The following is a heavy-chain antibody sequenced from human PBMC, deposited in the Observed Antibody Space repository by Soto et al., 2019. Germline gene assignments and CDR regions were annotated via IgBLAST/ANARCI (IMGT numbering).Heavy chain of an antibody. CDR2: IYYSGIT. Sequence: QVQLQESGPGLVKPSQTLSLTCTVSGGSISIADSYWSWIRQPPGKGLEWIGYIYYSGITYYNPSLKSRLTISVDTSQNQFSLKLSSVTAADTAVYYCTRSPRTFGDDYWGQGILVTVSS. CDR3: TRSPRTFGDDY. D-gene: IGHD2-21*01. J-gene: IGHJ4*02. V-gene: IGHV4-30-4*01. CDR1: GGSISIADSY.